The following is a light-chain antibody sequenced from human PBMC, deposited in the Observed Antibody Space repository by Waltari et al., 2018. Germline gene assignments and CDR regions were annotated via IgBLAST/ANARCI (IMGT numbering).Light chain of an antibody. CDR3: AAWDDSLNGPV. V-gene: IGLV1-44*01. Sequence: QSVLTQPPSASGTPGQRVTISCSGSSSNIGSNTVNWYQQLPGTAPTLLIYSNNQRPSGVPDRFSGSKSGTSASLAISGLQSEDEADYYCAAWDDSLNGPVFGGGTKLTVL. J-gene: IGLJ2*01. CDR2: SNN. CDR1: SSNIGSNT.